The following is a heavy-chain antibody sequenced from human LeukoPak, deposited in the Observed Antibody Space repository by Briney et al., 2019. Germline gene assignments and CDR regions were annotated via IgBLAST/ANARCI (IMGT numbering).Heavy chain of an antibody. Sequence: PGGSLRLSCAASGFTFDDYAMHWVRQAPGKGLEWVSGISWNSGSIGYADSVKGRFTISRDNAKNSLYLQMNSLRAEDTALYYCAEDRWYSGYDYLFDYWGQGTLVTVSS. V-gene: IGHV3-9*01. CDR2: ISWNSGSI. D-gene: IGHD5-12*01. CDR1: GFTFDDYA. J-gene: IGHJ4*02. CDR3: AEDRWYSGYDYLFDY.